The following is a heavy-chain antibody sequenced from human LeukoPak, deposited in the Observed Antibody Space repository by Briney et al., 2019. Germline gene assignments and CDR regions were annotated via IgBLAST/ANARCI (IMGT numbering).Heavy chain of an antibody. V-gene: IGHV4-38-2*02. D-gene: IGHD4-11*01. J-gene: IGHJ4*02. CDR3: AATTLTSGDFDY. CDR1: GYSISSGYY. CDR2: IYHSGST. Sequence: PSETLSLTCTVSGYSISSGYYWGWIRQPPGKGLEWIGSIYHSGSTYYNPSLKSRVTISVDTSKNQFSLKMSSVTAADAAVYYCAATTLTSGDFDYWGLGTLVTVSS.